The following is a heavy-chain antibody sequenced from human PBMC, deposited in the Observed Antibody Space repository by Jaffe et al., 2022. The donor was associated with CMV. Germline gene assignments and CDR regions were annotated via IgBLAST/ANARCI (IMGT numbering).Heavy chain of an antibody. CDR3: ASGWGSGSPGFYYYYGMDV. J-gene: IGHJ6*02. CDR1: GGTFSSYA. Sequence: QVQLVQSGAEVKKPGSSVKVSCKASGGTFSSYAISWVRQAPGQGLEWMGGIIPIFGTANYAQKFQGRVTITADESTSTAYMELSSLRSEDTAVYYCASGWGSGSPGFYYYYGMDVWGQGTTVTVSS. D-gene: IGHD3-10*01. CDR2: IIPIFGTA. V-gene: IGHV1-69*01.